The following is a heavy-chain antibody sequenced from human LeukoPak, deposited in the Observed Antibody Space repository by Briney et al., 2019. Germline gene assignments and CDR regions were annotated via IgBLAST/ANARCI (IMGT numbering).Heavy chain of an antibody. CDR3: ARREGSQYYFDY. CDR2: ISSGSGTI. D-gene: IGHD6-13*01. Sequence: GGSLRLSCAASGFTFSSYTMNWVRQAPGKGLEWVSYISSGSGTIYYADSVKGRFTISRDNAKNSLYLQMNSLRAEDTAVYYCARREGSQYYFDYWGQGTLVTVSS. CDR1: GFTFSSYT. V-gene: IGHV3-48*04. J-gene: IGHJ4*02.